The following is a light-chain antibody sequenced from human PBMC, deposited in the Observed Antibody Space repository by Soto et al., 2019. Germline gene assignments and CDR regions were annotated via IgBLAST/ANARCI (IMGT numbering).Light chain of an antibody. V-gene: IGKV3-20*01. CDR2: DAS. J-gene: IGKJ1*01. Sequence: EIVLRQSPGTLSLSPGERARFSCRASQSVSSNLAWYQRKPGQAPRLLIYDASSRATGIPARFSGSGSGTDFTLTISRLEPEDFAMYYCQQYGSSPRTFGQGTKVDIK. CDR3: QQYGSSPRT. CDR1: QSVSSN.